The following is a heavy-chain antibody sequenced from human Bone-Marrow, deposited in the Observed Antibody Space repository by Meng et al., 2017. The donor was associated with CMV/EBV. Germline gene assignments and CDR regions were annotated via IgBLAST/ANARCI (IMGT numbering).Heavy chain of an antibody. CDR1: GFTFSSYD. Sequence: GESLKISCAACGFTFSSYDMHWVRQATGKGLEWVSAIGTAGDTYYPGSVKGQFTISRENAKNSLYLQMNSLRAEDTAVYYCARIYCSSTSCYPFTTKNWFDPWGQGTLVTVSS. J-gene: IGHJ5*02. CDR3: ARIYCSSTSCYPFTTKNWFDP. V-gene: IGHV3-13*03. CDR2: IGTAGDT. D-gene: IGHD2-2*01.